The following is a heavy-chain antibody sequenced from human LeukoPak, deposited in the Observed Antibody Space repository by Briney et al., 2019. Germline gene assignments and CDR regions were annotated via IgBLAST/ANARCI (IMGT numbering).Heavy chain of an antibody. D-gene: IGHD3-3*01. J-gene: IGHJ4*02. CDR2: IIPIFGTA. V-gene: IGHV1-69*01. CDR1: GGTFSSYA. Sequence: SVKVSCKASGGTFSSYAISWVRQAPGQGLEWMGGIIPIFGTANYAQKFQGRATITADESTSTAYMELSSLRSEDTAVYYCASLTYYDFWSGYYTWNYFDYWGQGTLVTVSS. CDR3: ASLTYYDFWSGYYTWNYFDY.